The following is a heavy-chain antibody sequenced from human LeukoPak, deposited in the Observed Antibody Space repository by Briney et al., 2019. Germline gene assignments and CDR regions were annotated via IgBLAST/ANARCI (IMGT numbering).Heavy chain of an antibody. J-gene: IGHJ4*02. Sequence: AGGSLRLSCAASGFTFSNYAMSWVRQAPGKGLEWVSGIGDTCGTTFYADSVKGRFTISRDNSKNTLSLQMNSLRAEDTAVYYCAKDHGAGSYYNHPDYWGQGTLVTVSS. V-gene: IGHV3-23*01. CDR1: GFTFSNYA. D-gene: IGHD3-10*01. CDR2: IGDTCGTT. CDR3: AKDHGAGSYYNHPDY.